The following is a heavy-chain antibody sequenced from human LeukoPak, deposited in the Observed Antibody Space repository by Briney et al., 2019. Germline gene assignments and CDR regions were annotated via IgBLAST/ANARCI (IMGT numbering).Heavy chain of an antibody. D-gene: IGHD4-17*01. J-gene: IGHJ3*02. V-gene: IGHV3-74*01. CDR1: GFTFSSYW. Sequence: GGSLRLSCAASGFTFSSYWMHWVRQAPGEGLVWVSRIGSDGSTTTYADSVKGRFTISRDNAKNTLYLQMNSLRAEDTAVYYCARSATVTTGSAFDIWGQGTMVTVSS. CDR3: ARSATVTTGSAFDI. CDR2: IGSDGSTT.